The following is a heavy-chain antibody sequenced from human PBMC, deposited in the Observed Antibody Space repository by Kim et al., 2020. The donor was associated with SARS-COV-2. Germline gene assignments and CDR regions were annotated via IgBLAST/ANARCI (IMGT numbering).Heavy chain of an antibody. Sequence: GGSLRLSCTASGFTFRSYGMHWVRQAPGKGLEWVAVIWYDGSQKYYEDSVKGRFTISRDNSKNTLYLQVNSLRVEDTAVYFCARNSDTLGFVYWGQGTLVTGSS. CDR3: ARNSDTLGFVY. J-gene: IGHJ4*02. CDR2: IWYDGSQK. V-gene: IGHV3-33*01. D-gene: IGHD2-15*01. CDR1: GFTFRSYG.